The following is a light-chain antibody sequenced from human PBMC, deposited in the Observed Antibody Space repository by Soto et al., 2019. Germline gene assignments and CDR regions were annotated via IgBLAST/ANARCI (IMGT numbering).Light chain of an antibody. V-gene: IGKV3-11*01. CDR2: DAS. CDR1: LSVSSY. Sequence: EIVLTQSPATLSLFPGERATLSCRASLSVSSYLAWYQQKPGQAPRLLIYDASNRATGIPARFSGSGSGTDFTLTISSLEPEDFAVYYCQQRSNWPPMYTFGQGTKLEIK. CDR3: QQRSNWPPMYT. J-gene: IGKJ2*01.